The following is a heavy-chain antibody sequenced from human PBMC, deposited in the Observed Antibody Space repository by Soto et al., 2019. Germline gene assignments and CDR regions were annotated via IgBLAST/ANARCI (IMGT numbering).Heavy chain of an antibody. V-gene: IGHV4-34*01. D-gene: IGHD2-21*02. CDR2: INHSGST. Sequence: SGTLSLTCAVYGGSFSGYYWTWIRQPPGTGLEWIGEINHSGSTNYNPSRNSRVTISVGTSKNQFSLKLTSVTAADTAVYYCARGGPLLATRNYWGQGTLVTVSS. CDR1: GGSFSGYY. CDR3: ARGGPLLATRNY. J-gene: IGHJ4*02.